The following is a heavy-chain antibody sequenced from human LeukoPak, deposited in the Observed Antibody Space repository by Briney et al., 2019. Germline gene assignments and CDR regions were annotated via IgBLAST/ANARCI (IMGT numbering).Heavy chain of an antibody. V-gene: IGHV3-21*01. J-gene: IGHJ4*02. D-gene: IGHD5-12*01. CDR2: ISSSSTYI. CDR3: AHSSGYAYGLDY. Sequence: GGSLRLSCAASGFSFSDYAMNWVRQAPGKGLEWVSAISSSSTYIYYADSVKGRFTISRDNAKSSLCLQMSSLRADDTAVYYCAHSSGYAYGLDYWGQGTLVTVSS. CDR1: GFSFSDYA.